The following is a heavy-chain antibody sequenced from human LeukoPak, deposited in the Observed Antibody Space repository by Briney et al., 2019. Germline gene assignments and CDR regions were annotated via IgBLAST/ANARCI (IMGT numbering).Heavy chain of an antibody. CDR1: GGSISSSSYY. V-gene: IGHV4-39*02. J-gene: IGHJ5*02. CDR3: ARDLTGDWFDP. CDR2: IYYSGST. Sequence: SSETLSLTCTVSGGSISSSSYYWGWIRQPPGKGLEWIGSIYYSGSTYYNPSLKSRVTISVDTSKNQFSLKLSSVTAADTAVYYCARDLTGDWFDPWGQGTLVTVSS. D-gene: IGHD3-9*01.